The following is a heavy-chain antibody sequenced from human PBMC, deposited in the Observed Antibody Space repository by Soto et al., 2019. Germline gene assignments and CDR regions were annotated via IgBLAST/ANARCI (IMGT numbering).Heavy chain of an antibody. V-gene: IGHV4-34*01. CDR3: AGGRHILTGYYSLSRAEYFQH. J-gene: IGHJ1*01. Sequence: SETLSLTCAVYGGSFSGYYWRWIRQPPGKGLEWIGEINHSGSTNYNPSLKSRVTISVDTSKNQFSLKLSSVTAADTAVYYCAGGRHILTGYYSLSRAEYFQHRGQGTLVTVSS. CDR2: INHSGST. CDR1: GGSFSGYY. D-gene: IGHD3-9*01.